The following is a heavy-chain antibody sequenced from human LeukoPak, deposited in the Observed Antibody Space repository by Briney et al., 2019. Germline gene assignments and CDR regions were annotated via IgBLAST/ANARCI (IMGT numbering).Heavy chain of an antibody. CDR2: ISSSSSTI. J-gene: IGHJ3*02. V-gene: IGHV3-48*01. CDR3: ARDLPPPQATDAFDI. CDR1: GFTFSSYS. Sequence: PGGSLRLSCAASGFTFSSYSMNWVRQAPGKGLEWVSYISSSSSTIYYADSVKGRFTISRDNAKNSLYLQMNSLRAEDTAVYYCARDLPPPQATDAFDIWGQGTMVTVSS.